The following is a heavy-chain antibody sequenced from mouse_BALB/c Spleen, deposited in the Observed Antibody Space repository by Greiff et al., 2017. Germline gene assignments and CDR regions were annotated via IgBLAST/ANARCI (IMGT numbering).Heavy chain of an antibody. CDR3: NSLYYGSSYVDY. V-gene: IGHV14-4*02. CDR2: IDPENGDT. J-gene: IGHJ2*01. D-gene: IGHD1-1*01. Sequence: VQLQQPGAELVRSGASVKLSCTASGFNIKDYYMHWVKQRPEQGLEWIGWIDPENGDTEYAPKFQGKATMTADTSSNTAYLQLSSLTSEDTAVYYCNSLYYGSSYVDYWGQGTTLTVSS. CDR1: GFNIKDYY.